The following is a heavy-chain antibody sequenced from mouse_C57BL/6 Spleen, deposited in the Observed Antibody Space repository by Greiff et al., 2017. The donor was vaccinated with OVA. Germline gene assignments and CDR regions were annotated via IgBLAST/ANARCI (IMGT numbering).Heavy chain of an antibody. V-gene: IGHV1-39*01. J-gene: IGHJ4*01. CDR3: ARSRAGTSYYYAMDY. Sequence: EVKLMESGPELVKPGASVKISCKASGYSFTDYNMNWVKQSNGKSLEWIGVINPNYGTTSYNQKFKGKATLTVDQSSSTDYMQLNSLTSEDSAVYDCARSRAGTSYYYAMDYWGKGTSVTVSS. CDR2: INPNYGTT. CDR1: GYSFTDYN. D-gene: IGHD4-1*01.